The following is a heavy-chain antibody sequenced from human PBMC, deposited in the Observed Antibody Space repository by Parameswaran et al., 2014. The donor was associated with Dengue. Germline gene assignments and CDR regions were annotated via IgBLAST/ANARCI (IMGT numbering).Heavy chain of an antibody. CDR3: ARGPRYCSSTSCYQRYYYYGMDV. CDR2: INHSGST. Sequence: WIRQPPGKGLEWIGEINHSGSTNYNPSLKSRVTISVDTSKNQFSLKLSSVTAADTAVYYCARGPRYCSSTSCYQRYYYYGMDVWGQGTTVTVSS. J-gene: IGHJ6*02. D-gene: IGHD2-2*01. V-gene: IGHV4-34*01.